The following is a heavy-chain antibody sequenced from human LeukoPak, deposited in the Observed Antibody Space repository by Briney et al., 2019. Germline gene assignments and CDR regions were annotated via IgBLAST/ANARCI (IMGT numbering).Heavy chain of an antibody. V-gene: IGHV4-4*07. CDR3: ARDSSGRYGVLNWFDP. Sequence: SETLSLTCTVSGGSISSYYWSWIRQPAGKGLEWIGRIYTSGSTNYNPSLKSRVTMSVDTSKNQFSLKLSSVTAADTAVYYCARDSSGRYGVLNWFDPWGQGTLVTVSS. CDR1: GGSISSYY. J-gene: IGHJ5*02. CDR2: IYTSGST. D-gene: IGHD6-19*01.